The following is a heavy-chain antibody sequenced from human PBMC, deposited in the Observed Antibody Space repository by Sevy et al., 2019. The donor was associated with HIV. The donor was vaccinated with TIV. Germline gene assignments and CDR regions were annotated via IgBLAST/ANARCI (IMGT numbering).Heavy chain of an antibody. CDR2: ISGTGNTI. CDR3: ARVPLYSDSHINDY. Sequence: GGSLRLSCTASGFTFSPYSMNWIRQAPGKGLEWLSYISGTGNTIYYAGAVKGGFTISRDKAKNSLYLQMNSLRAEDTSVYYCARVPLYSDSHINDYWGQGTLVTVSS. V-gene: IGHV3-48*01. CDR1: GFTFSPYS. J-gene: IGHJ4*02. D-gene: IGHD3-22*01.